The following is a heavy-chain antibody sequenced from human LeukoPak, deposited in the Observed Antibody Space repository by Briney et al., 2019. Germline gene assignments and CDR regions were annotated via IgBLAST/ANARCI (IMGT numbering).Heavy chain of an antibody. D-gene: IGHD6-19*01. Sequence: SETLSLTCTVSGGSISTSYWSWIRQPPGKGLERIGYIHYSGSTKYHPSLESRVTISVDTSRNQFSLKLTSVTAADTAVYYCARWGGYFGAAFDIWGQGTMVTVSS. V-gene: IGHV4-59*01. CDR2: IHYSGST. J-gene: IGHJ3*02. CDR1: GGSISTSY. CDR3: ARWGGYFGAAFDI.